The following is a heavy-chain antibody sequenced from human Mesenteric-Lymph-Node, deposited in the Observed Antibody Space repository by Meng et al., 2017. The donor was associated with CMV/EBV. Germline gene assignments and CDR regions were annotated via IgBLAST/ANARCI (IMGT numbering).Heavy chain of an antibody. V-gene: IGHV3-74*01. CDR2: INSDGSST. Sequence: GGSLRLSCAASGFTFSSYWMHWVRQAPGKGLVWVSRINSDGSSTSYADSVKGRFTISRDNAKNTLYLQMNSLRAEDTAVYYCASDKATDFWSGYWGAYYYGMDVWGQGTTVTVSS. J-gene: IGHJ6*02. CDR1: GFTFSSYW. D-gene: IGHD3-3*01. CDR3: ASDKATDFWSGYWGAYYYGMDV.